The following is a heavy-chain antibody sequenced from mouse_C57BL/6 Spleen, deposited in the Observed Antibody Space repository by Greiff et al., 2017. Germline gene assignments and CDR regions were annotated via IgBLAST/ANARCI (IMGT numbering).Heavy chain of an antibody. CDR2: ILPGSGST. CDR3: ESQLWPMDY. Sequence: VQLQQSGAELMKPGASVKLSCKATGYTFTGYWIEWVKQRPGHGLEWIGEILPGSGSTNYKELFKGKATFTADTSYITAYMQLGSVTTEDSTIYYCESQLWPMDYWGQGTSVTVSS. D-gene: IGHD1-1*02. J-gene: IGHJ4*01. V-gene: IGHV1-9*01. CDR1: GYTFTGYW.